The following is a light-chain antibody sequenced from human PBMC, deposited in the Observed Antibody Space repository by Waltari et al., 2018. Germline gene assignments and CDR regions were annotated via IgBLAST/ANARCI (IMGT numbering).Light chain of an antibody. CDR2: DVT. Sequence: QSALTQPASVSGSPGQSITISCSGTSADVGAYDYVSWYQQYPGNAPKLIIYDVTNRPSAASVRFSGSKSRYTASLIISGLQAENESDYSCSSYSVTSHYVFGTGNKVTVL. CDR3: SSYSVTSHYV. CDR1: SADVGAYDY. V-gene: IGLV2-14*03. J-gene: IGLJ1*01.